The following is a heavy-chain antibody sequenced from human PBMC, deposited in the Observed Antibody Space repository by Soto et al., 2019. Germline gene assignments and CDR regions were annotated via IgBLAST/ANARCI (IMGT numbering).Heavy chain of an antibody. J-gene: IGHJ4*02. CDR1: GATFNTST. CDR2: FIPILDMA. V-gene: IGHV1-69*02. D-gene: IGHD2-21*01. CDR3: AITYCRDNSCPRDFDF. Sequence: QVQVVQSGAEVKKPGSSLRVSCRPSGATFNTSTVNWVRLAPGHGLEWMGRFIPILDMANYAQKFQDRVTITADRSTFTAYMELNSLTSDDTAVYYCAITYCRDNSCPRDFDFWGPGTRVTVSS.